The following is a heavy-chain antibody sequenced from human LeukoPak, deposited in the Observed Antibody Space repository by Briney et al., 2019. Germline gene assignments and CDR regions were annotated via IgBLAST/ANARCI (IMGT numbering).Heavy chain of an antibody. CDR2: INHSGST. Sequence: SETLSLTCAVYGGSFSGYYWSWIRQPPGKGLEWIGEINHSGSTNYNPSLKSRVTISVGTSKNQSSLKLSSVTAADTAVYYCARVTGCGGDCYLVDYWGQGTLVTVSS. J-gene: IGHJ4*02. CDR1: GGSFSGYY. V-gene: IGHV4-34*01. CDR3: ARVTGCGGDCYLVDY. D-gene: IGHD2-21*02.